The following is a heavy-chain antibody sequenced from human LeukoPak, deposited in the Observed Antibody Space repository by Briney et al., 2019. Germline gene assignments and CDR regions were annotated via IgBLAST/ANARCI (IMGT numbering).Heavy chain of an antibody. D-gene: IGHD3-16*01. CDR1: GGSISSSSYY. CDR3: AGTLGDHTKSGGSYAFDI. Sequence: SETLSLTCTVSGGSISSSSYYWGWIRQPPGKGLEWIGSIYHSGSTYYNPSLKSRTTIPVDTSKNQFSLTLSSVTAADTAVYYCAGTLGDHTKSGGSYAFDIWGQGTMVTVSS. V-gene: IGHV4-39*07. J-gene: IGHJ3*02. CDR2: IYHSGST.